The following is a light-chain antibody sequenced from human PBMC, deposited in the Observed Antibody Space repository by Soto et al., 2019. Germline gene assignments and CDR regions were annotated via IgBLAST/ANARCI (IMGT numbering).Light chain of an antibody. CDR3: ETWDSNTRV. V-gene: IGLV4-60*03. CDR1: SGHSGYI. Sequence: QLVLTQSSSASASLGSSVNLTCTLSSGHSGYIIAWHQQQPGKAPRYLMKVESSGSYNKGSGIPDRFSGSTSGADRYLTISNLQSEDEADYYCETWDSNTRVFGGGTKLTVL. CDR2: VESSGSY. J-gene: IGLJ3*02.